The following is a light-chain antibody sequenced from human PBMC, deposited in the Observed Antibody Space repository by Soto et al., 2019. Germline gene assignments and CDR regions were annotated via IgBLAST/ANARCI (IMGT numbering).Light chain of an antibody. J-gene: IGKJ2*01. CDR2: GAS. Sequence: EIVMTQSPATLSVSPGERATLSCRASQSVSSNLAWYQQKPGQAPRLLIYGASTRATGIPGRFSGSGSGTEFPLTISSLQSEDFAVYYCQQYNNWPKTFGQGTKLEIK. V-gene: IGKV3-15*01. CDR1: QSVSSN. CDR3: QQYNNWPKT.